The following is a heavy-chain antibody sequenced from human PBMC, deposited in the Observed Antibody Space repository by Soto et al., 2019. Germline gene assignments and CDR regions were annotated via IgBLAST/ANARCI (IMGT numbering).Heavy chain of an antibody. J-gene: IGHJ4*02. D-gene: IGHD6-13*01. Sequence: QVQLVESGGGVVQPGRSLRLSYAASGFTFSSYGMHWVRQAPGKGLEWVAVVSYDGSNQNYADSVKGRFTISRDNSKNTLYLQMNSLRAEDSAVYYCATSLSSSANFDYWGQGTLVTVSS. CDR1: GFTFSSYG. CDR3: ATSLSSSANFDY. CDR2: VSYDGSNQ. V-gene: IGHV3-30*03.